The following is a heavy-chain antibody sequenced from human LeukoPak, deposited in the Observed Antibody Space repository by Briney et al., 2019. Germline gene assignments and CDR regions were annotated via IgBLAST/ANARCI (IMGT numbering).Heavy chain of an antibody. D-gene: IGHD6-13*01. CDR1: GVSISSRSYY. V-gene: IGHV4-61*02. J-gene: IGHJ4*02. CDR2: IYTSGST. CDR3: ARESSSWYGAAVAEDY. Sequence: KPSETLSLTCTVSGVSISSRSYYWSWIRQPAGKGLEWIGRIYTSGSTNYNPSLKSRVTMSVDTSKNQFSLKLSSVTAADTAVYYCARESSSWYGAAVAEDYWGQGTLVTVSS.